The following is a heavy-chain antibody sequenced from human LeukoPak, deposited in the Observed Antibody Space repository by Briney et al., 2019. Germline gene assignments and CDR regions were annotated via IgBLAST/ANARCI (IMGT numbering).Heavy chain of an antibody. CDR3: AKDGTFFYPVRGVTSYYFDY. Sequence: GGSLRLSCAASGFTFSSYGMHWVRQAPGKGLEWVAFIRYDGSNKYYADSVKGRFTISRDNSKNTLYLQMNSLRAEDTAVYYCAKDGTFFYPVRGVTSYYFDYWGQGTLVTVSS. V-gene: IGHV3-30*02. CDR2: IRYDGSNK. D-gene: IGHD3-10*01. J-gene: IGHJ4*02. CDR1: GFTFSSYG.